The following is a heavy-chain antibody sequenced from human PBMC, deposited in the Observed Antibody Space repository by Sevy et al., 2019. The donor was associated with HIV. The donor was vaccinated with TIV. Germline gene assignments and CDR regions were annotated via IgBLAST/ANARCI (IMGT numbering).Heavy chain of an antibody. V-gene: IGHV1-18*01. CDR3: AREGYYYRSGTYRPPNYYGMDV. Sequence: ASVKVSCKASGYTFSSYGISWVRQAPGQGLEWMGWISDYNGYTNYAHTFQGRVTMSTETSTRTAYMELRSLRSDDTAVYFCAREGYYYRSGTYRPPNYYGMDVWGQGTAVTVSS. D-gene: IGHD3-10*01. CDR1: GYTFSSYG. CDR2: ISDYNGYT. J-gene: IGHJ6*02.